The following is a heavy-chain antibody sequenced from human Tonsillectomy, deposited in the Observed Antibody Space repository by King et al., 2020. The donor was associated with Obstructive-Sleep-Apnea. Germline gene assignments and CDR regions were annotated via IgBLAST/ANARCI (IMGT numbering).Heavy chain of an antibody. Sequence: VQLQESGPGLVKPSETLSLTCTVSGGSISSYYWSWIRQPPGKGLEWIGYVYYTGTTNYNPSLKSRVTISVDTSKNQFSLKLRSVTAADTAVYYCARSLGAAGSLSWDLSTDYYFEWWGQGTLVTVSS. J-gene: IGHJ4*02. CDR2: VYYTGTT. CDR1: GGSISSYY. V-gene: IGHV4-59*08. D-gene: IGHD6-13*01. CDR3: ARSLGAAGSLSWDLSTDYYFEW.